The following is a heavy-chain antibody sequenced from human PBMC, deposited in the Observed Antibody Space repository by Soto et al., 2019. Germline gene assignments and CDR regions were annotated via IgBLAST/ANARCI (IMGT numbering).Heavy chain of an antibody. D-gene: IGHD3-3*01. CDR3: ARDFGHGYYLDY. J-gene: IGHJ4*02. CDR2: ITDSSDTV. Sequence: LRLSCVASGFSFSNYNMNWVRQAPGKGLEWVSYITDSSDTVHYADSVRGRFTISRDNAESSLYLQMNSLRDEDTAVYFCARDFGHGYYLDYWGRGTLVTVSS. V-gene: IGHV3-48*02. CDR1: GFSFSNYN.